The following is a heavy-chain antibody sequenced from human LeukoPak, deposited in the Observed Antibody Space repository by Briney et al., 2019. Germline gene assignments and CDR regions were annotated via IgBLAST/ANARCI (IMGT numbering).Heavy chain of an antibody. Sequence: AGGSLRLSCAASGFTFSSYSMNWVRQAPGKGLEWIGSFFHSGSTYYNPSLKNRVTISVDTSKNQFSLKLSSVTAADTAVYYCARGISVGLTYYYDSSASGWAFDIWGQGTMVTVSS. J-gene: IGHJ3*02. CDR3: ARGISVGLTYYYDSSASGWAFDI. CDR1: GFTFSSYS. CDR2: FFHSGST. V-gene: IGHV4-38-2*01. D-gene: IGHD3-22*01.